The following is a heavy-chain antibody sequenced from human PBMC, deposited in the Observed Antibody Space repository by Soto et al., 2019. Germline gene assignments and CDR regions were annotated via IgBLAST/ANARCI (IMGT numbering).Heavy chain of an antibody. CDR1: GYIFTDYS. CDR3: ASVSSMHNDFSRGIHF. V-gene: IGHV1-2*02. Sequence: ASVKVSCKASGYIFTDYSVHWVRQAPGQGPEWMGWIIPNSGDTKYAQKFQGRVTFTRDTSISTAFMELSRLTSDDTAVYYCASVSSMHNDFSRGIHFSGQRTRVTVS. D-gene: IGHD3-3*01. CDR2: IIPNSGDT. J-gene: IGHJ4*02.